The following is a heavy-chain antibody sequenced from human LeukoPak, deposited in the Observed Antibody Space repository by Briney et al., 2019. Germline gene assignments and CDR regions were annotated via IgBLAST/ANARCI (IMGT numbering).Heavy chain of an antibody. D-gene: IGHD4-17*01. CDR1: GFTFSSYA. V-gene: IGHV3-23*01. CDR2: ISGSGGST. CDR3: ASSEEDYGDRPESGF. Sequence: GGSLRLSCAASGFTFSSYAMSWVRQAPGKGLEWVSAISGSGGSTYYADSVKGRFTISRDNAKNSLYLQMNSLRAEDTAVYYCASSEEDYGDRPESGFWGQGTLVTVSS. J-gene: IGHJ4*02.